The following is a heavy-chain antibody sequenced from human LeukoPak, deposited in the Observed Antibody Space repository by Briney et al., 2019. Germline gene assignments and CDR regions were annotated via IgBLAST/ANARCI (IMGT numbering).Heavy chain of an antibody. CDR2: ISSSGSTI. CDR3: ARVVRGVIRYYGMDV. Sequence: GGSLRLSCAASGFTFSSYEMNWVRQAPGKGLEWVSYISSSGSTIYYADSVKGRFTISRDNAKNSLYLQMNSLRAEDTAVYYCARVVRGVIRYYGMDVWGQGTTVTVSS. V-gene: IGHV3-48*03. CDR1: GFTFSSYE. D-gene: IGHD3-10*01. J-gene: IGHJ6*02.